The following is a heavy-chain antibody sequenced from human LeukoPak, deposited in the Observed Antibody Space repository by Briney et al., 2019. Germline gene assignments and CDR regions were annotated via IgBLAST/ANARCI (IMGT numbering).Heavy chain of an antibody. Sequence: SETLSLTCSVSGDSISSSGYYWDWIRQPPGKGLEWIGSIHHSGNTNYNPSLKSRVTISVDTSKNQFSLKLSSVTAADTAVYYCARGGRRLFQSYNWFDPWGQGTLVTVSS. V-gene: IGHV4-39*07. CDR1: GDSISSSGYY. D-gene: IGHD3-22*01. CDR2: IHHSGNT. J-gene: IGHJ5*02. CDR3: ARGGRRLFQSYNWFDP.